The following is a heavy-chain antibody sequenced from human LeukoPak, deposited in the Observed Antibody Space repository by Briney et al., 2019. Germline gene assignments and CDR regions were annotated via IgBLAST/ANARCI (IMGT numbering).Heavy chain of an antibody. V-gene: IGHV4-30-4*08. CDR1: GDSINTGDHY. Sequence: PSETLPLTCTVSGDSINTGDHYWSWIRQPPGKGLEWIGYIYHSGTTYYNPSVKSRISISVDTSKNQFSLNLRSVTAADTAVYYCARVQYCSGGSCYNLRLFDHWGQGSLVTVSS. CDR3: ARVQYCSGGSCYNLRLFDH. CDR2: IYHSGTT. D-gene: IGHD2-15*01. J-gene: IGHJ4*02.